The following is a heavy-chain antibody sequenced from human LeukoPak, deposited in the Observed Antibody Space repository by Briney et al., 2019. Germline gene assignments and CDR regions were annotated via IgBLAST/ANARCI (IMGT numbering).Heavy chain of an antibody. CDR2: LSGSGGDT. CDR1: GFTFSTYA. D-gene: IGHD6-13*01. V-gene: IGHV3-23*01. CDR3: AKDKGYSDPWSMSGRFDY. J-gene: IGHJ4*02. Sequence: GGSLRLSCAASGFTFSTYAMTWVRQAPGKELEWVSALSGSGGDTYYADSVRGRFNISRDNSKSTLYLQMNNLRAEDTAVYFCAKDKGYSDPWSMSGRFDYWGQGALVTVSS.